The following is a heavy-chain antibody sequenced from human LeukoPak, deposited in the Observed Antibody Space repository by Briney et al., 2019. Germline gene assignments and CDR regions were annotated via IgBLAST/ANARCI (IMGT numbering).Heavy chain of an antibody. CDR3: ARLGLSWELLSP. CDR1: GGSFSGYY. D-gene: IGHD1-26*01. J-gene: IGHJ4*02. V-gene: IGHV4-34*01. CDR2: INHSGST. Sequence: SETLSLTCAVYGGSFSGYYWSWIRQPPGKGLEWIGEINHSGSTNYNPSLKSRVTISVDTSKNQFSLKLSSVTAADTAVYYCARLGLSWELLSPWGQGTLVTVSS.